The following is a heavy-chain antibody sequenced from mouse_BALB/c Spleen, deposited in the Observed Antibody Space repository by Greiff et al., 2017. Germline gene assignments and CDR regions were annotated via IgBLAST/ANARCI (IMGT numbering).Heavy chain of an antibody. J-gene: IGHJ2*01. Sequence: VQLQQSGPELMKPGASVKISCKASGYSFTSYYMHWVKQSHGKSLEWIGYIDPFNGGTSYNQKFKGKATLTVDKSSSTAYMHLSSLTSEDSAVYYCAREDSWDVDFDYWGQGTTLTVSS. CDR3: AREDSWDVDFDY. CDR2: IDPFNGGT. V-gene: IGHV1S135*01. D-gene: IGHD4-1*01. CDR1: GYSFTSYY.